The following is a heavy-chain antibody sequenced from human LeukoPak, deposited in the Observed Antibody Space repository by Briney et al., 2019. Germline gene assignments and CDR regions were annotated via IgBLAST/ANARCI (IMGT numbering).Heavy chain of an antibody. CDR1: GGSISSYY. D-gene: IGHD3-22*01. J-gene: IGHJ4*02. CDR3: ARHYYDSSGYYYGSLFHY. Sequence: SETLSLTCTVSGGSISSYYWSWIRQPAGKGLEWIGRIYMSGSTNYNSSLKSRVTISVDTSKNQFSLKLNSVTAADTAVYYCARHYYDSSGYYYGSLFHYWGQGTLVTVSS. CDR2: IYMSGST. V-gene: IGHV4-4*07.